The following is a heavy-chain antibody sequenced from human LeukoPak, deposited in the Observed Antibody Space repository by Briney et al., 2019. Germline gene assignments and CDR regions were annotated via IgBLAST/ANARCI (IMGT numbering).Heavy chain of an antibody. D-gene: IGHD1-26*01. CDR3: ARALLGATLFWFDP. Sequence: ASVKVSLKASGYTFTSYDINWVRQATGQGLEWMGWMNPNSGHTGYAQKFQGRVTMTRNTSISTAYMELSSLRSEDTAVYYCARALLGATLFWFDPWGQGTLVTVSS. CDR2: MNPNSGHT. CDR1: GYTFTSYD. V-gene: IGHV1-8*01. J-gene: IGHJ5*02.